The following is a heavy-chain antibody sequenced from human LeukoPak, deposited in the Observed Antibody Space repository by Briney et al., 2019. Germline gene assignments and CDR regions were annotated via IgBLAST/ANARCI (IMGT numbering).Heavy chain of an antibody. Sequence: NPSETLSLTCTVSGVSISSYYWSWIRQPPGKGLEWVGYIYYSGSTNYNPSLKSRVTISVDTSKNQFSLKLSSVTAADTAVYYCARAGSGGVGYYYGMDVWGQGTTVTVSS. J-gene: IGHJ6*02. V-gene: IGHV4-59*08. CDR2: IYYSGST. CDR1: GVSISSYY. D-gene: IGHD2-15*01. CDR3: ARAGSGGVGYYYGMDV.